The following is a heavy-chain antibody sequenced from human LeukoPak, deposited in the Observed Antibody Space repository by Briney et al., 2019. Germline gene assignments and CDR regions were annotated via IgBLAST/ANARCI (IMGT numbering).Heavy chain of an antibody. J-gene: IGHJ4*02. CDR2: ISTSGSSV. CDR1: GFTFSSYE. Sequence: GGSLRLSCAASGFTFSSYEMNCVRQPPGKGLEWVSYISTSGSSVYYADSVKGRFTISRDNAKNSLYLQMNSLRAEGTAVYYCARNALTHYYGSGSYPFYFDYWGQGTLVTVSS. V-gene: IGHV3-48*03. CDR3: ARNALTHYYGSGSYPFYFDY. D-gene: IGHD3-10*01.